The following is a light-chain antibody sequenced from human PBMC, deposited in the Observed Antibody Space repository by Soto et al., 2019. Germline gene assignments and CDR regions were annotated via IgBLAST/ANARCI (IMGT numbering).Light chain of an antibody. CDR1: QNIGNK. V-gene: IGKV3-15*01. CDR2: GAS. Sequence: EIVMTQSPATLSVSPGARAPLSCRASQNIGNKVGWYQQKPGQAPRLLIYGASTRATGIPVRFSGSGSGTEFTLTITSLQSEDSAVYYCQEYNYWHPITFGGGTKVDIK. CDR3: QEYNYWHPIT. J-gene: IGKJ4*01.